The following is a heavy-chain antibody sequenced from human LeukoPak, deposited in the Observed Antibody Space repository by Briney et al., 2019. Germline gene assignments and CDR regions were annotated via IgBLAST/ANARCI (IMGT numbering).Heavy chain of an antibody. V-gene: IGHV1-69*02. CDR3: ARSLNFASPMTFDY. D-gene: IGHD3-16*01. CDR1: GDTFINYP. CDR2: IIPFLSLT. J-gene: IGHJ4*02. Sequence: GASVKVSCKASGDTFINYPINWVRQAPGQGLEWLGRIIPFLSLTNYAQNFQDRVTITADKSTSTAYMELSSLRSEDTAVYYCARSLNFASPMTFDYWGQGTLVTVSS.